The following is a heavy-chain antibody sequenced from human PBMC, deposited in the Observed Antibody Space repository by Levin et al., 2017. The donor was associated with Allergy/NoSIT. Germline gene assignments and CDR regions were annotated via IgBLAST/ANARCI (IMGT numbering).Heavy chain of an antibody. D-gene: IGHD6-19*01. Sequence: GESLKISCKASGYTFTSYGISWVRQAPGQGLEWMGWISAYNGNTNYAQKLQGRVTMTTDTSTSTAYMELRSLRSDDTAVYYCARLIAVAGSDAFDIWGQGTMVTVSS. CDR1: GYTFTSYG. CDR2: ISAYNGNT. CDR3: ARLIAVAGSDAFDI. V-gene: IGHV1-18*01. J-gene: IGHJ3*02.